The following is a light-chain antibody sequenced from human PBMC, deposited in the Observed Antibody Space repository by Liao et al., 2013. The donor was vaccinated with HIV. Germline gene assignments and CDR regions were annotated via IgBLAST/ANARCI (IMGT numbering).Light chain of an antibody. Sequence: SYEVTQPSSVSVSPGQTASITCSGDKLGHKYVSWYQQKPGQSPMLVIYQDSKRPSGIPERFSGSNSGNTATLTISRVEAGDEADYYCQVWDSSSDHPGVFGTGTKVTVL. CDR2: QDS. CDR3: QVWDSSSDHPGV. V-gene: IGLV3-1*01. J-gene: IGLJ1*01. CDR1: KLGHKY.